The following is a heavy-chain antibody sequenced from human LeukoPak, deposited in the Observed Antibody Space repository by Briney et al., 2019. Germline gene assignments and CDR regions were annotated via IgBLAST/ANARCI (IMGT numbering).Heavy chain of an antibody. D-gene: IGHD3-10*01. Sequence: SQTLSPTCTLSGGSTSSHYWSWIRQPPGKGLEWIRYIYYSVTTYYNPSLKSRVTRSVDTSKNQCSLKLCSGTAADTAVYYCAWTGPGRMVRGAVYYFDYWGQGTLVTVSS. V-gene: IGHV4-59*06. J-gene: IGHJ4*02. CDR2: IYYSVTT. CDR1: GGSTSSHY. CDR3: AWTGPGRMVRGAVYYFDY.